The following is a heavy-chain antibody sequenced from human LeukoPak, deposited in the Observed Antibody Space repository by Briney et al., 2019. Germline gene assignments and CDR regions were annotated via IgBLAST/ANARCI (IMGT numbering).Heavy chain of an antibody. CDR2: ISGSGGST. Sequence: GGTLRLSCAASGFTFNTYAMSWVRQAPGKGLGWVSAISGSGGSTYYADSVKGRFTISRDNSKNTLYLQMNSLRAEDTAVYYCARMTTVFPGDYWGQGTLVTVSS. J-gene: IGHJ4*02. CDR1: GFTFNTYA. D-gene: IGHD4-17*01. V-gene: IGHV3-23*01. CDR3: ARMTTVFPGDY.